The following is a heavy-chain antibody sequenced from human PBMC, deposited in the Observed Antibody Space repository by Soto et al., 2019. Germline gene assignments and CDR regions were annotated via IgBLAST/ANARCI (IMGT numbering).Heavy chain of an antibody. CDR3: TKSSGGSSSVGMDY. V-gene: IGHV3-30*04. Sequence: PVGSLRLSCAGSGFIFKNYALNWVRQAPGKGLEWVASITRDGYNKYYADSVKGRFTISRDNSRDTLSLQMTALRTEDSSIYYCTKSSGGSSSVGMDYWGQGT. D-gene: IGHD6-6*01. J-gene: IGHJ4*02. CDR2: ITRDGYNK. CDR1: GFIFKNYA.